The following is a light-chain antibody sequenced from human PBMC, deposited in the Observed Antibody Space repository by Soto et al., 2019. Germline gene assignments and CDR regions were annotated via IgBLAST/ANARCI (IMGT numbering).Light chain of an antibody. J-gene: IGKJ4*01. CDR3: QQYGNLPLT. CDR1: QTITT. Sequence: EIVLTQSPGTLSLSPGERATLSCRASQTITTLAWYQRKPGQAPRPLIYRVSSRATGVPDRFSGSGSGTDYTLTISRLEPEDFAVYYCQQYGNLPLTVGGGTKVDIK. CDR2: RVS. V-gene: IGKV3-20*01.